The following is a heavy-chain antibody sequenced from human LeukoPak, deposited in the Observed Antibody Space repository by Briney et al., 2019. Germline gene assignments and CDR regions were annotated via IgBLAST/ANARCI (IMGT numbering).Heavy chain of an antibody. CDR1: GFSFSDHY. V-gene: IGHV3-72*01. D-gene: IGHD6-19*01. J-gene: IGHJ4*02. CDR3: ARVYSSGWEVSDY. Sequence: GGSLRLSSAASGFSFSDHYMDWVRQAPGKGLEWVGRIRKEDDNYITQYAASVKDRFTISRDDSKSSLYLHMNSLKVEDTALYYCARVYSSGWEVSDYWGQGTLVTVSS. CDR2: IRKEDDNYIT.